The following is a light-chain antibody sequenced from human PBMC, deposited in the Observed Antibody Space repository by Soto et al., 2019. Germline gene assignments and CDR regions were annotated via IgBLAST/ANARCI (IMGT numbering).Light chain of an antibody. CDR3: QQSYSSPFT. J-gene: IGKJ3*01. CDR1: QSIATY. Sequence: DIQMTQSPSSLSVSVGDRVTITCRASQSIATYLHWYQQKPGKAPKLLIYAASSLLSGVPSRFSGSGSGTDFTLSISSLQPEDFATYSCQQSYSSPFTFGPGTKVDIK. V-gene: IGKV1-39*01. CDR2: AAS.